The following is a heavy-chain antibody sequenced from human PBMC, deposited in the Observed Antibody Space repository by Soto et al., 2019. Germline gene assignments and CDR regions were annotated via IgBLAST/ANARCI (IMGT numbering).Heavy chain of an antibody. CDR2: IYYSGST. V-gene: IGHV4-31*03. D-gene: IGHD2-2*01. CDR1: GGSISSGGYY. CDR3: ARYIVVVPAAKYYFDY. J-gene: IGHJ4*02. Sequence: PSETLSLTCTVSGGSISSGGYYWSWIRQHPGEGLEWIGYIYYSGSTYYNPSLKSRVTISVDTSKNQFSLKLSSVTAADTAVYYFARYIVVVPAAKYYFDYWGQGTLVNVST.